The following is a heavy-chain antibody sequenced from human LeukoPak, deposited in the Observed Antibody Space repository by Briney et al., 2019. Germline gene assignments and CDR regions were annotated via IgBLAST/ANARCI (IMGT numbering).Heavy chain of an antibody. CDR2: IRYDGSNK. D-gene: IGHD4-17*01. J-gene: IGHJ4*02. Sequence: GGSLRLSCVASGFTFSSYGMHWVRQAPGKGLEWVAFIRYDGSNKYYGDPVKGRFTISRDNSKNTLYLQMNSLRAEDTAVYYCAKDGRGYGSYGDYDDYWGQGTLVTVSS. CDR1: GFTFSSYG. CDR3: AKDGRGYGSYGDYDDY. V-gene: IGHV3-30*02.